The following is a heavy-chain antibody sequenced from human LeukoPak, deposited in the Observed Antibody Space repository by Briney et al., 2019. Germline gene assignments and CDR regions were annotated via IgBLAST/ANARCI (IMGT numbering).Heavy chain of an antibody. CDR3: ARYSGNPTSFEY. Sequence: PGGSLRLSCAASGFIFSNFWMSWVRQAPGKGLEWLANVNRDGSDKHYLDSVKGRFTISRDNGKNLLYLQMTSLRAEDTAVYFCARYSGNPTSFEYWGQGSLVTVS. D-gene: IGHD4-23*01. CDR2: VNRDGSDK. J-gene: IGHJ4*02. V-gene: IGHV3-7*01. CDR1: GFIFSNFW.